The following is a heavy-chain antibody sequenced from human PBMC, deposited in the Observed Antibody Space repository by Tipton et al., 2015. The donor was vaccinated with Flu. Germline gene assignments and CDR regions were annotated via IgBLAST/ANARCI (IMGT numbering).Heavy chain of an antibody. D-gene: IGHD5-18*01. V-gene: IGHV1-18*01. CDR2: ISAYNGNT. CDR1: GYTFTTYG. J-gene: IGHJ3*02. CDR3: ARAADTAMLDDAFDI. Sequence: QLVQSGAEVKKPGASVKVSCKASGYTFTTYGISWVRQAPGQGLEWMGWISAYNGNTNYAQKLQGRVTMTTDTSTSTAYMELRSLRSADTAVYYCARAADTAMLDDAFDIWGQGTMVPVSS.